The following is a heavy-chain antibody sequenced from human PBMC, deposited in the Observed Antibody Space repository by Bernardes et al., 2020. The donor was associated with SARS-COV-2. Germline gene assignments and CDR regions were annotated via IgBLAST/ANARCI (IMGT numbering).Heavy chain of an antibody. J-gene: IGHJ5*02. D-gene: IGHD6-19*01. CDR2: ISRNGGSI. V-gene: IGHV3-23*01. CDR3: AKDGWESAVAGTFDA. CDR1: GFTSSNST. Sequence: GGSLRLSCAASGFTSSNSTMSWVRQAPGKGLEWVSSISRNGGSIYYAESVKGRFTISRDNSKNTLYLQMNSLRAEDTAVYYCAKDGWESAVAGTFDAWGPGTLVP.